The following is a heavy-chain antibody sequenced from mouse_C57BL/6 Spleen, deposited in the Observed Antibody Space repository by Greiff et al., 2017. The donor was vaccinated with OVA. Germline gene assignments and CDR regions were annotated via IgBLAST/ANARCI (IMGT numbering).Heavy chain of an antibody. CDR3: ARQETWDASFDY. D-gene: IGHD4-1*01. CDR1: GYTFTSYW. V-gene: IGHV1-64*01. Sequence: QVQLQQPGAELVKPGASVKLSCKASGYTFTSYWMHWVKQRPGQGLEWIGMIHPNSGSTNYNEKFKSKATLTVDKSSSTAYMQLSSLTSEDSAVYYCARQETWDASFDYWGQGTTLTVSS. CDR2: IHPNSGST. J-gene: IGHJ2*01.